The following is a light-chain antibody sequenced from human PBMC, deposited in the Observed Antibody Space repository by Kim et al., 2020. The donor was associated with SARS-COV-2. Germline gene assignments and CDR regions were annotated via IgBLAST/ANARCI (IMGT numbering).Light chain of an antibody. CDR1: SSNIGAGYD. Sequence: VTISCTGSSSNIGAGYDVHGYQQLPGTAPKLLIYGNSNRPSGVPDRFSGSKSGTSASLAITGLQAEDEADYYCQSYDSSLSGSGVFGGGTQLTVL. J-gene: IGLJ2*01. CDR3: QSYDSSLSGSGV. CDR2: GNS. V-gene: IGLV1-40*01.